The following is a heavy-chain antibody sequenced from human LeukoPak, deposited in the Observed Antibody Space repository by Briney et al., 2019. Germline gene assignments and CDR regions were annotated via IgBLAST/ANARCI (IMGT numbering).Heavy chain of an antibody. J-gene: IGHJ4*02. V-gene: IGHV3-7*03. D-gene: IGHD6-19*01. CDR1: GFTFSTYW. CDR3: ARDPGIAVAGTVGHFDF. CDR2: IKQDGSEK. Sequence: GGSLRLSCAASGFTFSTYWMGWVRQAPGKGLEWVANIKQDGSEKHYVDSMKGRFTISRDNAKNSLYLQMSSLRVEDTAVYYCARDPGIAVAGTVGHFDFWGQGTLVTVSS.